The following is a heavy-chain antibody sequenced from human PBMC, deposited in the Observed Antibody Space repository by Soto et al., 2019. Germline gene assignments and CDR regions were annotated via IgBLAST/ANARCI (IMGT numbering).Heavy chain of an antibody. V-gene: IGHV4-4*07. J-gene: IGHJ1*01. Sequence: PSETLSLTCRVSGAYISDFSWSWIRQPAGKGLEWIGRITINGNTQKNPSFKSRVAMSIDTSRNYFSLNLQSATAADTALYYCARETGENWTYEAHWGPGTLVTVSS. D-gene: IGHD1-7*01. CDR1: GAYISDFS. CDR2: ITINGNT. CDR3: ARETGENWTYEAH.